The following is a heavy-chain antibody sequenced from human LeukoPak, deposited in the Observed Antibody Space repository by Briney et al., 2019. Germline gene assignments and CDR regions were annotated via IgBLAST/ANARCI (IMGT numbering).Heavy chain of an antibody. CDR1: GYILTTYG. V-gene: IGHV1-18*01. J-gene: IGHJ4*02. D-gene: IGHD5-18*01. CDR2: ISVYNGDT. CDR3: ARPSGARRHLWLDY. Sequence: ASVKVSCKASGYILTTYGISWVRQAPGQGLEWMGWISVYNGDTDFAQHLQGRVSMTIDASTNTAYMGLRSLRSDDTAVYYCARPSGARRHLWLDYWGQGTVVTVSS.